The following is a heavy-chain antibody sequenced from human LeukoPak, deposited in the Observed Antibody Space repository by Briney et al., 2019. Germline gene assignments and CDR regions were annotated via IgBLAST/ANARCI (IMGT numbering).Heavy chain of an antibody. CDR2: ISGDGGST. CDR3: AKDMGPDQLVIYY. CDR1: GFTLDEYA. D-gene: IGHD3-9*01. V-gene: IGHV3-43*02. Sequence: PGRSLRLSCAASGFTLDEYAMHCVRGAPGKGLEWVSVISGDGGSTYYAESVKGRFTISRDNSKNSLYLQMNSLRTEATGLYYCAKDMGPDQLVIYYCGHRTLLTASS. J-gene: IGHJ4*03.